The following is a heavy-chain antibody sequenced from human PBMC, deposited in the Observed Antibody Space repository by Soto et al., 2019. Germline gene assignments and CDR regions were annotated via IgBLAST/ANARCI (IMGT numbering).Heavy chain of an antibody. CDR1: GYSVSSDSAA. J-gene: IGHJ6*02. V-gene: IGHV6-1*01. Sequence: QTLSLACAISGYSVSSDSAAWHLIRQAPSRGLEWLGRTYYSSKWYNDYAVSVKSRITINPDTSNNQFSLQLNSVTPEDTAVYYCAREAEKYYYGMDVWGQETTVTVSS. CDR3: AREAEKYYYGMDV. CDR2: TYYSSKWYN.